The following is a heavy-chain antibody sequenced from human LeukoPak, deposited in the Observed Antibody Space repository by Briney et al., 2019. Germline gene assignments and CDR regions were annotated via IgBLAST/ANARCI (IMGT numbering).Heavy chain of an antibody. V-gene: IGHV3-21*01. CDR3: ARVMVRGVLDY. Sequence: GGSLRLSCAASGFTFSSYSMNWVRQAPGKGLEWVSSISSSSSYIYYADSVKGRLTISRDNAKNSLYLQMNSLRAEDTAVYYCARVMVRGVLDYWGQGTLVTVSS. D-gene: IGHD3-10*01. J-gene: IGHJ4*02. CDR1: GFTFSSYS. CDR2: ISSSSSYI.